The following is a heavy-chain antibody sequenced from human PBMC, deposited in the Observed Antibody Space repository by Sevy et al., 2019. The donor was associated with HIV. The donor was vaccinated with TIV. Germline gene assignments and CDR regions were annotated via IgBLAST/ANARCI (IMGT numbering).Heavy chain of an antibody. CDR1: GFTFDDYA. CDR2: ISWNSGSI. Sequence: ALRLSCAASGFTFDDYAMHWVRQAPGKGLEWVSGISWNSGSIGYADSVKGRFTISRDNAKNSLYLQMNSLRAEDTALYYCAKAHTSSAGTFQHWGQGTLVTVSS. D-gene: IGHD6-13*01. J-gene: IGHJ1*01. CDR3: AKAHTSSAGTFQH. V-gene: IGHV3-9*01.